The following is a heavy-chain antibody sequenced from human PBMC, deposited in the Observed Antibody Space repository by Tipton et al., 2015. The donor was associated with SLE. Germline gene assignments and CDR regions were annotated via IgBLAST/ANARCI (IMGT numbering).Heavy chain of an antibody. J-gene: IGHJ4*02. Sequence: QLVQSGGCLVQPGVSLRLSCAASGFTVSSNYMSWVRQAPGKGLEWVSVIYSGGSTYYADFVKGRFTISRDNSKNTLYLQMNSLRAEDTAVYYCARDPSDSSTWYAFFDYWGQGTLVTVSS. D-gene: IGHD6-13*01. V-gene: IGHV3-66*01. CDR1: GFTVSSNY. CDR2: IYSGGST. CDR3: ARDPSDSSTWYAFFDY.